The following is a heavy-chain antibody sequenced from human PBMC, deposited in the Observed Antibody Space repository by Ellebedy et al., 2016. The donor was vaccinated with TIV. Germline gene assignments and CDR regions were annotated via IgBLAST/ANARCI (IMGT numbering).Heavy chain of an antibody. Sequence: PGGSLRLSCVGSGFTFSSYAMTWVRQAPGKGLDWVSSLSSSWRSTYYADSVKGRFTISSDNSKNTLYLQMNSLRGEDTAVYYCAKRVTMVREVITYYHYAMDVWGQGTTVTVSS. CDR3: AKRVTMVREVITYYHYAMDV. V-gene: IGHV3-23*01. D-gene: IGHD3-10*01. J-gene: IGHJ6*02. CDR1: GFTFSSYA. CDR2: LSSSWRST.